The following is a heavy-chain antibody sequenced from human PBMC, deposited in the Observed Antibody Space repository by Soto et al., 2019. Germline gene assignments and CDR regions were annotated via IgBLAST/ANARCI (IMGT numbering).Heavy chain of an antibody. Sequence: QVQLVQSGAEVKKPGASVKVSCKGSGDTFTGYYFHWVSRAPGQGLEWMGWINPNSGVATYAQKFKGRDTITRDPPISTAYMELSRLKSDATGVYYCASVNSGSYNFDYGGQGTQVTVSS. CDR3: ASVNSGSYNFDY. CDR2: INPNSGVA. D-gene: IGHD1-26*01. J-gene: IGHJ4*02. CDR1: GDTFTGYY. V-gene: IGHV1-2*02.